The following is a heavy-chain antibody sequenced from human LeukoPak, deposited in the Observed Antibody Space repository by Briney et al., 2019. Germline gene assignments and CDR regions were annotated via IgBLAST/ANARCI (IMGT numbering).Heavy chain of an antibody. D-gene: IGHD3-22*01. CDR3: ATLNYYDSSGYYEGSPQDY. V-gene: IGHV1-24*01. CDR2: FDPEDGKT. J-gene: IGHJ4*02. Sequence: ASVKVSCKVSGYTLIGLSMHWVRQAPGKGLEWMGGFDPEDGKTIYAQKFQGRVTMTEDTSTDTAYMELSSLRSEDTAVYYCATLNYYDSSGYYEGSPQDYWGQGTLVTVSS. CDR1: GYTLIGLS.